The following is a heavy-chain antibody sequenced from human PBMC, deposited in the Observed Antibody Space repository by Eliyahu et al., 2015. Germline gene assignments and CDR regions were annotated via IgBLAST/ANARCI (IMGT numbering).Heavy chain of an antibody. J-gene: IGHJ3*02. Sequence: EVQLLESGGTLVQSGGSLRLRLCSLRIPPLSHYVMSCLRQAPGKGLGWISAVSGPGDDTYYADAVKGRFTISRDNSKNTVYVQMDSLRAEDTAVYYCAKPRLGGGGFENWGQGTMVTVSS. CDR3: AKPRLGGGGFEN. CDR1: IPPLSHYV. D-gene: IGHD2-15*01. CDR2: VSGPGDDT. V-gene: IGHV3-23*01.